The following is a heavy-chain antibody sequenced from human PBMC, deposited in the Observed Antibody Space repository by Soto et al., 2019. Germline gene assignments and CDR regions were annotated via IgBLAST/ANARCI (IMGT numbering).Heavy chain of an antibody. J-gene: IGHJ5*02. V-gene: IGHV3-23*01. D-gene: IGHD3-3*01. CDR2: ISGSGGST. CDR1: GFTFSSYA. Sequence: GESLRLSGAASGFTFSSYAMSWVRQAPGKWLEWDSAISGSGGSTYYADSVKGRFTISRDNSKNTLYLQMNSLRAEDTAVYYCAKDKIGYYEFWSGYPTLGQGTLVTVSS. CDR3: AKDKIGYYEFWSGYPT.